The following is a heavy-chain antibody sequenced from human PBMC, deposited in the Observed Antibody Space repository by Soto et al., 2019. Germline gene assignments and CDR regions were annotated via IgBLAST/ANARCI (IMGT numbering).Heavy chain of an antibody. CDR3: ARVVKAGDYGDYGRYYFDY. Sequence: QVQRVQSGAEVKKPGASVKVSCKASGYTFTTYVITWVRQAPGQGLECIGWISAYSGNTNYAQKRQGSLTVTTDTSTNTAYMDLRRLRSDDTAVYYCARVVKAGDYGDYGRYYFDYWGHGTLVTVSS. J-gene: IGHJ4*01. CDR1: GYTFTTYV. D-gene: IGHD4-17*01. CDR2: ISAYSGNT. V-gene: IGHV1-18*04.